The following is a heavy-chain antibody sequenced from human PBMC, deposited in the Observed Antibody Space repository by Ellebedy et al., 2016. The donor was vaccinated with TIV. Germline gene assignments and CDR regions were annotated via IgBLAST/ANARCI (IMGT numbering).Heavy chain of an antibody. J-gene: IGHJ4*02. CDR3: AKDRAAKWLQAFDY. CDR2: ISDDGSNK. V-gene: IGHV3-30*18. Sequence: GESLKISCAASGFTFSSYGMHRVRQAPGKGLEWVAVISDDGSNKYYADSVKGRFTISRDDSKNTLYLQMDSLRAEDTAVYYCAKDRAAKWLQAFDYWGQGTLVTVSS. CDR1: GFTFSSYG. D-gene: IGHD5-24*01.